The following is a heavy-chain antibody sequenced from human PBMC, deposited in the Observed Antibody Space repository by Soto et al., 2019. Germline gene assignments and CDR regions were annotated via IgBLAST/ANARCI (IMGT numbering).Heavy chain of an antibody. Sequence: QVQLVQSGAEVKKPGSSVKVSCKASGGTFSSYAIIWVRQAPGQGLEWMGGIISIFGTANYEQKFQGRVTITEDKSTSTAYMRLSSMRYEDTIMNYCASDPYSSSLTVHYYGMDVWCQGTTVTVSS. D-gene: IGHD6-13*01. CDR3: ASDPYSSSLTVHYYGMDV. J-gene: IGHJ6*02. CDR1: GGTFSSYA. CDR2: IISIFGTA. V-gene: IGHV1-69*06.